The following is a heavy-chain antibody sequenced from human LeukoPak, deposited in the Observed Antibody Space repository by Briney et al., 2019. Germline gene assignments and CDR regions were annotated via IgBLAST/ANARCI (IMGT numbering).Heavy chain of an antibody. CDR1: GGSVSSGSYY. V-gene: IGHV4-61*01. CDR2: IYYSGST. J-gene: IGHJ3*02. Sequence: PSETLSLTCTVSGGSVSSGSYYWSWIRQPPGKGLEWIGYIYYSGSTNYNPSLKSRVTISVDTSKNQFSLKLSSVTAADTAVYYCARDKAAFDIWGQGTMVTVSS. CDR3: ARDKAAFDI.